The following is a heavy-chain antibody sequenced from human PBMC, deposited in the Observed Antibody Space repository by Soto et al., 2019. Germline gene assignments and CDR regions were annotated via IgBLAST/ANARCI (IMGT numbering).Heavy chain of an antibody. CDR2: IYYSGST. J-gene: IGHJ3*02. V-gene: IGHV4-59*01. CDR3: SREANFEWPSDHAFDI. CDR1: GGSISSYY. D-gene: IGHD3-9*01. Sequence: PSETLSLTCTASGGSISSYYWSWIRQPPGKGLEWIGYIYYSGSTNYNPSLKSRVTISVDTSKNQFSLKLSSVTAADTAVYYCSREANFEWPSDHAFDIWGQGTMVTVSS.